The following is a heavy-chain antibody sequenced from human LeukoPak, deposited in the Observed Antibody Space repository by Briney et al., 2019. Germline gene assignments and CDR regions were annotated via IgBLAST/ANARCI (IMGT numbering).Heavy chain of an antibody. Sequence: SETLSLTCTVSGGSISSYYWSWIRQPPGKGLEWIGEINHSGSTNYNPSLKSRVTISVDTSKNQFSLKLSSVTAADTAVYYCAGLDIVVVPAQFGMDVWGQGTTVTVSS. J-gene: IGHJ6*02. CDR1: GGSISSYY. V-gene: IGHV4-34*01. CDR2: INHSGST. D-gene: IGHD2-2*01. CDR3: AGLDIVVVPAQFGMDV.